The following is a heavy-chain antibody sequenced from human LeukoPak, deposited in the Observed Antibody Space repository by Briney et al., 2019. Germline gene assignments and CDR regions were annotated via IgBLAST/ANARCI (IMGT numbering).Heavy chain of an antibody. Sequence: PGRSLRLSCAASGFSFSTYGMHWVRHAPGKGLEWVAVIWYDGRNKNYADSVKGRFTISRDNSKKTPYLQMNSVRAEDTAVYYCARDGEIVAARNWYFDLWGRGTLVTVPS. V-gene: IGHV3-33*01. D-gene: IGHD6-6*01. CDR3: ARDGEIVAARNWYFDL. J-gene: IGHJ2*01. CDR2: IWYDGRNK. CDR1: GFSFSTYG.